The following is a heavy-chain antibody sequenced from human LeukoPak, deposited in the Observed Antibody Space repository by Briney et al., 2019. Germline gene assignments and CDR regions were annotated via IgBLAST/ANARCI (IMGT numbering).Heavy chain of an antibody. CDR1: GFTFSSYW. CDR3: ARDKVGGSMAGSNFDY. D-gene: IGHD6-19*01. CDR2: INQDGSEK. J-gene: IGHJ4*02. Sequence: PGGSLRLSCAASGFTFSSYWMSWVRQAPGKGLEWVANINQDGSEKNYVDSVKGRFTISRDNAKNSLFLQMNSLRGEDTAVYYCARDKVGGSMAGSNFDYWGQGTLVTVSS. V-gene: IGHV3-7*01.